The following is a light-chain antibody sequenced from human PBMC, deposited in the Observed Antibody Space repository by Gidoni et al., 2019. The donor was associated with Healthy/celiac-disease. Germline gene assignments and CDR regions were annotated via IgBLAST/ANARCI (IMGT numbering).Light chain of an antibody. CDR2: AAS. V-gene: IGKV1-39*01. CDR3: QQSGF. CDR1: QSISSY. Sequence: DIQMTQSPSSLSASVGDRVTITCRASQSISSYLNWYQQKPGKAPKLLIYAASSLQSGVPSRFSGSGSGTDFTLTISSLQPEDFATYYCQQSGFFGQXTKLEIK. J-gene: IGKJ2*01.